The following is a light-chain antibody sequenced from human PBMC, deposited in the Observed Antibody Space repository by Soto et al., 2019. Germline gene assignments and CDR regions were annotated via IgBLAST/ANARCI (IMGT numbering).Light chain of an antibody. J-gene: IGKJ1*01. Sequence: DIVMTQSPDSLAVSLGEEATINCKSSQNVLYSGNNKNFLAWYQQQPGQPPKLLIYWASTRESGVPDRFSGSGSGTEFTLTISSPQSEDFAVYSCLQYHNLWAFGQGTKVDIK. CDR3: LQYHNLWA. CDR1: QNVLYSGNNKNF. CDR2: WAS. V-gene: IGKV4-1*01.